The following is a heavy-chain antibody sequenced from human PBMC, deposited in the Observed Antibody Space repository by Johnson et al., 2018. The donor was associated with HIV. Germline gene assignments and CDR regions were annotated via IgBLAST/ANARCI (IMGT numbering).Heavy chain of an antibody. CDR2: ISWNSGSI. J-gene: IGHJ3*02. Sequence: VQLVESGGGLVQPGRSLRLSCAASGFTFDDYAMHWVRQAPGKGLEWVSGISWNSGSIAYADSVKGRFTISRDNSKNTLYLQMNSLRAEDTAVYYCAKVRGDFWSGYYGGLNDAFDIWGQGTMVTVSS. D-gene: IGHD3-3*01. V-gene: IGHV3-9*01. CDR1: GFTFDDYA. CDR3: AKVRGDFWSGYYGGLNDAFDI.